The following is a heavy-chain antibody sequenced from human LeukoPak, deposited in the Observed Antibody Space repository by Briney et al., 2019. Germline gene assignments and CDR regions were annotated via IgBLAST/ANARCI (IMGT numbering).Heavy chain of an antibody. CDR2: IKSRADGGTP. J-gene: IGHJ3*02. D-gene: IGHD3-10*01. V-gene: IGHV3-15*01. Sequence: PGGSLRLSCAASGCTFRDSWMLWVRQAPGKGLEWVGRIKSRADGGTPDYPAPVTGRFTISRDDSNGTLFLQMNSLTTEDTAVYYCATQGVLDAFDIWGQGTMVIVSS. CDR1: GCTFRDSW. CDR3: ATQGVLDAFDI.